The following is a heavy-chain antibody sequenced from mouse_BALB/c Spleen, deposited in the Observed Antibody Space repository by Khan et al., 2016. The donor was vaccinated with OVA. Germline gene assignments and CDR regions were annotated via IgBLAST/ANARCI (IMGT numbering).Heavy chain of an antibody. Sequence: QVQLQQSGAELAKPGASVKMSCKASGYTFINYWILWIKQRPGQGLEWIGYINPSTGYTEYNQNFKDKATLTADKSSSTAYMQLSSLTSEDSTVXYSSRRGLRWYFDYWGQGTTLTVSS. V-gene: IGHV1-7*01. CDR2: INPSTGYT. CDR3: SRRGLRWYFDY. J-gene: IGHJ2*01. CDR1: GYTFINYW. D-gene: IGHD1-1*01.